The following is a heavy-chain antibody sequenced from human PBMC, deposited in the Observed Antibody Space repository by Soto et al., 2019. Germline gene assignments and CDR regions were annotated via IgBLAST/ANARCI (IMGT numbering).Heavy chain of an antibody. D-gene: IGHD3-3*01. Sequence: QVQLQQWGAGLLKPSGTLSLTCAVYGGSFSSYYWSWIRQPPGKGLEWIGVINHSGSTNYDPSLKSRVTISIDTSKNQVSLTLSSVTAADTAVYYCARGEPRFMEWLLLSEYFDPWGQGTLVTVSS. CDR3: ARGEPRFMEWLLLSEYFDP. V-gene: IGHV4-34*01. J-gene: IGHJ5*02. CDR2: INHSGST. CDR1: GGSFSSYY.